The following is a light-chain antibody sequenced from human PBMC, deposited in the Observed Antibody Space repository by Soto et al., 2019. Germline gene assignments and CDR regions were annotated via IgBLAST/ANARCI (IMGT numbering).Light chain of an antibody. CDR2: GAS. V-gene: IGKV3-15*01. CDR3: QQYCNRPSWT. CDR1: QSVNIN. Sequence: EVVMTQSPATLSVSPGDRATLSCRASQSVNINVAWYQQKPGQAPRLLIYGASTRATGIADRFSGTGSGTEFTLAISSLQSEDFAVYYFQQYCNRPSWTFGPGTKV. J-gene: IGKJ1*01.